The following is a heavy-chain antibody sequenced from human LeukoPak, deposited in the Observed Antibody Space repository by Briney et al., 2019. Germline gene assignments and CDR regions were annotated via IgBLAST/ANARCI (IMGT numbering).Heavy chain of an antibody. Sequence: GGSLRLSCAASGFTVSSNYMSWVRQAPGKGLEWVSDIYSGGSTNYSDSVKGRFTISRDNSKNTLYLQMKRLRAKDRAVYYCAGWELPIDIWGEGPMVTVSS. J-gene: IGHJ3*02. CDR1: GFTVSSNY. CDR2: IYSGGST. CDR3: AGWELPIDI. V-gene: IGHV3-66*01. D-gene: IGHD1-26*01.